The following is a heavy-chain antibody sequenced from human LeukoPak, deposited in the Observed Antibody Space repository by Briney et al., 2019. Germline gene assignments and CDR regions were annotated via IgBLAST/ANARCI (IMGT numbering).Heavy chain of an antibody. D-gene: IGHD3-10*01. V-gene: IGHV3-48*03. CDR2: ISSSGSTI. CDR1: GFTFSSYE. Sequence: GGSLRLSCAASGFTFSSYEMNWVRQAPGKGLEWVSYISSSGSTIYYADSVKGRFTISRDNAKNSLYLQMNSLRAEDTAVYYCARVVYYATFDYWGQGTLVTVSS. J-gene: IGHJ4*02. CDR3: ARVVYYATFDY.